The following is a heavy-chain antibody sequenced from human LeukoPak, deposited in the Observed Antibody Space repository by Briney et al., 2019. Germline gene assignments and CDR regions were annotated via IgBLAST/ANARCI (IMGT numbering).Heavy chain of an antibody. V-gene: IGHV1-69*13. CDR2: IIPIFGTA. Sequence: SVKVSCKASGGTFSSYAISWVRQAPGQGLEWMGGIIPIFGTANYAQKFQGRVTITADESTSTAYMELSSLRSEDTAVYYCARGSPSLSGRLSGGDAFDIWGQGTMVTVSS. D-gene: IGHD1-26*01. CDR1: GGTFSSYA. CDR3: ARGSPSLSGRLSGGDAFDI. J-gene: IGHJ3*02.